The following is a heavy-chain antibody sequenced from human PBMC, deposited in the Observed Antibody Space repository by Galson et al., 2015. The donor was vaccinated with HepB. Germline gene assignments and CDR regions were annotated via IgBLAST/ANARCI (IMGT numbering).Heavy chain of an antibody. CDR1: GYTFTSYY. CDR2: INPSGGST. D-gene: IGHD6-13*01. V-gene: IGHV1-46*04. Sequence: SVKVSCKASGYTFTSYYMHWVRQAPGQGLEWMGIINPSGGSTSYAQKLQGRVTMTRDTSTSTVYMELSNLRSEDTAVYYCARTIAAAGTIDYWGQGTLVTVSS. CDR3: ARTIAAAGTIDY. J-gene: IGHJ4*02.